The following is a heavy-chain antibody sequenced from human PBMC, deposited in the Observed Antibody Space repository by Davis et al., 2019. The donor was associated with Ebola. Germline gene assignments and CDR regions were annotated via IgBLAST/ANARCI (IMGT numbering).Heavy chain of an antibody. CDR2: IYYSGST. D-gene: IGHD3-3*01. CDR1: GGSFSGYY. CDR3: ARVDYDFGSGYYTGNWFDP. V-gene: IGHV4-59*01. J-gene: IGHJ5*02. Sequence: GSLRLSCAVYGGSFSGYYWSWIRQPPGKGLEWIGYIYYSGSTNYNPSLKSRVTISVDTSKNQFSLKLSSVTAADTAVYYCARVDYDFGSGYYTGNWFDPWGQGTLVTVSS.